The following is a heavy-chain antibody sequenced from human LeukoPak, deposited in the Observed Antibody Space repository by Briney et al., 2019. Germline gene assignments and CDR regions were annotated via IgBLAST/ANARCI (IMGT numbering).Heavy chain of an antibody. D-gene: IGHD3-9*01. CDR3: ARREYYDILTGYQNPDYYFDY. J-gene: IGHJ4*02. Sequence: SETLSLTCTVSGGSISSSYYWGWIRQPPGKGLEWIGSIYYSGSTYYNPSLKSRVTISVDTSKNQFSLKLSSVTAADTAVYYCARREYYDILTGYQNPDYYFDYWGQGTLVTVSS. V-gene: IGHV4-39*01. CDR2: IYYSGST. CDR1: GGSISSSYY.